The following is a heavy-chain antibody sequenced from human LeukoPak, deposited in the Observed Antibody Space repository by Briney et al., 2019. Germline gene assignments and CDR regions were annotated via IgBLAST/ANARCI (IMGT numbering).Heavy chain of an antibody. CDR2: IYYTGGT. J-gene: IGHJ4*02. D-gene: IGHD5-24*01. V-gene: IGHV4-59*01. CDR3: TRVTIHGNSDS. Sequence: SETLSLTCSVSGGSIDNYYWSWIRQSPGKGLEWIGYIYYTGGTKYNPSLKSRVTISVDMSKNQFSLKLSSVTAADTAVYYGTRVTIHGNSDSWGQGTLVTVSS. CDR1: GGSIDNYY.